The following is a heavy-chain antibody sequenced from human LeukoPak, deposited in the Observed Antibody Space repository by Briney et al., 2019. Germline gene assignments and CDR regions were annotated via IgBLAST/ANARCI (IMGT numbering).Heavy chain of an antibody. CDR3: ARDRDDFWTSGAEYFQH. CDR1: GFSFRSYG. D-gene: IGHD3-3*01. CDR2: ISYDGSNK. V-gene: IGHV3-30*03. Sequence: GGSLRLSCAASGFSFRSYGMHWVRQAPGKGLEWVAVISYDGSNKYYADSVKGRFTISRDNSKNTLYLQMNSLRAEDTAVYYCARDRDDFWTSGAEYFQHWGQGTLVTVSS. J-gene: IGHJ1*01.